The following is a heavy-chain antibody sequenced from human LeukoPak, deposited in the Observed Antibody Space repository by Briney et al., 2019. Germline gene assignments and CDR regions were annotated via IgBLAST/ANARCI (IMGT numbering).Heavy chain of an antibody. Sequence: SETLSLTCTVSGGSISSYYWSWIRQPPGKGPEWIGYIYYGGSTNYNPSLKSRVDISVDATKNQFSLKLSSVTAADTAVYYCARVVLPPGGAFDIWGQGTMVTVSS. CDR2: IYYGGST. CDR3: ARVVLPPGGAFDI. V-gene: IGHV4-59*01. J-gene: IGHJ3*02. D-gene: IGHD2/OR15-2a*01. CDR1: GGSISSYY.